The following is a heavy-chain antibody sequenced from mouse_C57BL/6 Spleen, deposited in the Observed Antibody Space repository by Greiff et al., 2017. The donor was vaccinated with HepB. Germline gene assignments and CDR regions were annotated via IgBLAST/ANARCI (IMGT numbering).Heavy chain of an antibody. CDR3: ARHEDPSTIWGYYAMDY. V-gene: IGHV1-62-2*01. CDR1: GYTFTEYT. CDR2: FYPGSGSI. D-gene: IGHD2-1*01. J-gene: IGHJ4*01. Sequence: VQLQQSGAELVKPGASVKLSCKASGYTFTEYTIHWVKQRSGQGLEWIGWFYPGSGSIKYNEKFKDKATLTADKSSSTVYMELSRLTSEDSAVYFCARHEDPSTIWGYYAMDYWGQGTSVTVSS.